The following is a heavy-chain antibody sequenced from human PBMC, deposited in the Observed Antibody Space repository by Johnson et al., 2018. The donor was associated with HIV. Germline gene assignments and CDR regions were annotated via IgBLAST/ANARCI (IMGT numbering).Heavy chain of an antibody. D-gene: IGHD3-22*01. CDR1: GFTFSSYA. CDR3: AREISRYYYDYAAFDL. CDR2: ISGSGGST. V-gene: IGHV3-23*04. Sequence: VQLVESGGGLVQPGGSLRLSCAASGFTFSSYAMSWVRQAPGKGLEWVSAISGSGGSTYSADSSKGRFTISRDNSRSTVYLHMINLRADDTALYYCAREISRYYYDYAAFDLWGQGTTVTVSS. J-gene: IGHJ3*01.